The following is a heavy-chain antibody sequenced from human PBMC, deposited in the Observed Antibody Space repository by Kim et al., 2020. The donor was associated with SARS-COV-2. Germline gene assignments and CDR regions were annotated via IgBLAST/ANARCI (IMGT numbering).Heavy chain of an antibody. J-gene: IGHJ6*02. CDR2: ISYDGSNK. V-gene: IGHV3-33*05. D-gene: IGHD5-18*01. Sequence: GGSLRLSCAASGFTFSSYGMHWVRQAPGKGLEWVAVISYDGSNKYYADSVKGRFTISRDNSKNTLYLQMNSLRAEDTAVYYCAREAPHGQLWLMGSYYYYGMDVWGQGTTVTVSS. CDR1: GFTFSSYG. CDR3: AREAPHGQLWLMGSYYYYGMDV.